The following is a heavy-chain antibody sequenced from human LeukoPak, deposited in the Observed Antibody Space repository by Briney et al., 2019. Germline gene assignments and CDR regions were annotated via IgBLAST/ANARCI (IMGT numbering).Heavy chain of an antibody. J-gene: IGHJ4*02. CDR3: AKDRLRYCSGGSCYSPVDY. V-gene: IGHV3-23*01. D-gene: IGHD2-15*01. Sequence: GGSLRLSCAASGFTFSSYAMSWVRQAPGKGLEWVSGISGSGGSTYYADSVKGRFTISRDNSKNTLYLQMNSLRVEDTAVYYCAKDRLRYCSGGSCYSPVDYWGQGTLVSVSS. CDR2: ISGSGGST. CDR1: GFTFSSYA.